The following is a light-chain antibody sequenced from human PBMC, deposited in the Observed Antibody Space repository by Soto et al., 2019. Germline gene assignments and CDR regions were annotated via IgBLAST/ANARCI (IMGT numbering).Light chain of an antibody. CDR2: EVN. CDR3: QVWDSSSDHYV. V-gene: IGLV2-18*01. J-gene: IGLJ1*01. Sequence: QYVRTQPPCVSGSPGQAGTISCTGISSDIGSYNRVSWYQQPPGTAPKLMIYEVNNRPSGVPERFSGSNSGNTATLTISRVEAGDEADYYCQVWDSSSDHYVFGTGTKVTVL. CDR1: SSDIGSYNR.